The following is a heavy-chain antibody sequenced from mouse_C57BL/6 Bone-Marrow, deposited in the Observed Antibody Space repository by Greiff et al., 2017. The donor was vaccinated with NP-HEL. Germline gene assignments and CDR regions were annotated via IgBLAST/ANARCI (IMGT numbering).Heavy chain of an antibody. V-gene: IGHV5-6*01. CDR3: ASASGGGFDY. J-gene: IGHJ2*01. D-gene: IGHD6-1*01. CDR2: ISSGGSYT. Sequence: EVQVVESGGDLVKPGGSLKLSCAASGFTFSSYGMSWVRQTPDKRLAWVATISSGGSYTYYPDRVKGRFTISRDNAKNTLYLQMSSLKSEDTAMYYCASASGGGFDYWGQGTTLTVSS. CDR1: GFTFSSYG.